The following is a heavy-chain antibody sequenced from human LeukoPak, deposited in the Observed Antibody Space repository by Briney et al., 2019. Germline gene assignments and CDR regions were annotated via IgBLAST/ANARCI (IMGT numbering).Heavy chain of an antibody. CDR2: INHSGST. V-gene: IGHV4-34*01. D-gene: IGHD3-10*01. CDR3: ARGKREXPKYVLLWFGEXXFDX. J-gene: IGHJ4*02. CDR1: GGSFSGYY. Sequence: SETLSLTCAVYGGSFSGYYWSWIRQPPGKGLEWIGEINHSGSTNYNPSLKSRVTISVDTSKNQFSLKLSSVTAADTAVYYCARGKREXPKYVLLWFGEXXFDXXXQGTL.